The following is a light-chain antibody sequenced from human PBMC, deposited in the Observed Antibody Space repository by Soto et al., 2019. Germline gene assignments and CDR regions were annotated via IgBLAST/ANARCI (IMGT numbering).Light chain of an antibody. CDR3: LQESNYPLT. J-gene: IGKJ4*01. Sequence: IQMTQSPSSLSASVGDRVTITCRASQGVRDDVGWYQQKPGKAHKLLIYSASTLQSGVPSRFSGSGSGTDFTLTLSGLQPEDFATYYSLQESNYPLTFGGGTTVEIK. V-gene: IGKV1-6*01. CDR2: SAS. CDR1: QGVRDD.